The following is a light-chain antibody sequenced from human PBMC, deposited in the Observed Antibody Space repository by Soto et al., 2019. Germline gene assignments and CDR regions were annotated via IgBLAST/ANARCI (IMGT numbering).Light chain of an antibody. CDR1: SSNIGNNA. Sequence: QSVLTQPPSVSEAPRQRVTISCSGSSSNIGNNAVNWYQQLPGKAPKLLIYYDDLLPSGVSDRFSGSKSGTSASLAISGLQSEDEADYYCAAWDDSLSAPVFGTGTKLTVL. CDR2: YDD. J-gene: IGLJ1*01. V-gene: IGLV1-36*01. CDR3: AAWDDSLSAPV.